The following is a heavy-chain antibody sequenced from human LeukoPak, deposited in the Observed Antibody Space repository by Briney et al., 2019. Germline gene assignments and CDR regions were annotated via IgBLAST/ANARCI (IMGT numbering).Heavy chain of an antibody. CDR2: ISNDGTT. D-gene: IGHD2/OR15-2a*01. CDR1: GFSFNDCT. Sequence: GGSLRLSCAASGFSFNDCTMKWVRQAPGKGLEWVAVISNDGTTYYIDSVKGRFAISRDNSKNTQYLQMNGLRAEDTAVYFCAKRVINNPFDNWGQGTLVTVSS. V-gene: IGHV3-23*01. CDR3: AKRVINNPFDN. J-gene: IGHJ4*02.